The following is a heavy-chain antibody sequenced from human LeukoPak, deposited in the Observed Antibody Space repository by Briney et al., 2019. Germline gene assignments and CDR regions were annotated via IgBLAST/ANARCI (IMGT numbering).Heavy chain of an antibody. V-gene: IGHV1-2*02. CDR3: ARDRFVGAALPDAFDI. D-gene: IGHD1-26*01. Sequence: GASVKVSCKASGYTFTGYYMHWVRQAPGQGLEWMGWINPNSGGTNYAQKFQGRVTMTRDTSISTAYMELSRLRSDDTAVYYCARDRFVGAALPDAFDIWGQGKMVTVSS. CDR2: INPNSGGT. CDR1: GYTFTGYY. J-gene: IGHJ3*02.